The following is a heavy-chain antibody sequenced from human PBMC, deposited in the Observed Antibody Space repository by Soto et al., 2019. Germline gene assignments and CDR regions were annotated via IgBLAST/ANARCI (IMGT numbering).Heavy chain of an antibody. CDR3: AREAGPDRWFDP. V-gene: IGHV4-4*07. CDR2: ISTSGTT. D-gene: IGHD6-19*01. J-gene: IGHJ5*02. Sequence: PSETLSLTFTVSGASISSYFWTWIRQPAGKGLDWIGRISTSGTTNYNPSLKSRVTMSVDTSKNHFSLNLSSVTAADTAVYYCAREAGPDRWFDPWGQGTLVTVSS. CDR1: GASISSYF.